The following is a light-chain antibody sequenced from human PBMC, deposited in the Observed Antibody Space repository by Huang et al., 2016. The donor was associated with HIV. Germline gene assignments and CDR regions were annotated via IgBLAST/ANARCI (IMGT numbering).Light chain of an antibody. J-gene: IGKJ4*01. CDR3: QQSYSTPLT. CDR1: QSISSY. Sequence: DIQMTQSPSSLSASVGDRVTITCRASQSISSYLNWYQQKPWKAPNLLIYSAYSLQSGGPSRFSGSDSVTDFTLTVSNLQPEDFAAYYCQQSYSTPLTFGRGTKVEIK. V-gene: IGKV1-39*01. CDR2: SAY.